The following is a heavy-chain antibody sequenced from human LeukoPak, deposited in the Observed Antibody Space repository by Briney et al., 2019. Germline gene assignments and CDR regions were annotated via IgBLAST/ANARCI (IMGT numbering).Heavy chain of an antibody. V-gene: IGHV4-34*01. Sequence: SETLSLTCAVYGGSFSGYYWSWIRQPPGKGLQWIGEINHSGSTNYNPSLKSRVTISVDTSKNQFSLELSSVTAADTAVYYCARRRRITIFGVVIKRTHFDYWGQGTLVTVSS. CDR2: INHSGST. J-gene: IGHJ4*02. D-gene: IGHD3-3*01. CDR1: GGSFSGYY. CDR3: ARRRRITIFGVVIKRTHFDY.